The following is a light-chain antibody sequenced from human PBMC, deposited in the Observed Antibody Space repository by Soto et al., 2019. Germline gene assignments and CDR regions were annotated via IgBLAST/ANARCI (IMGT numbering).Light chain of an antibody. J-gene: IGKJ1*01. Sequence: EIVLTQSPGTLSLSPGERATLSCRASQSVTSDYLAWYQQKPGQAPRLLIHGASSRATGIPDRFSGSGSGTDFTLTISRLEPEDFEVYYCQQYGRPFGQGTKVEIK. CDR3: QQYGRP. CDR2: GAS. CDR1: QSVTSDY. V-gene: IGKV3-20*01.